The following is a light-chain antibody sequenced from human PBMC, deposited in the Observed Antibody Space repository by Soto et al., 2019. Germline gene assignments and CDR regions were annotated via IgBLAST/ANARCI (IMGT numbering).Light chain of an antibody. CDR3: QQSHITTLFT. CDR1: QNINSH. V-gene: IGKV1-39*01. J-gene: IGKJ2*01. CDR2: AAS. Sequence: DIQMTQSPSSLSASIGDRVTITCRASQNINSHLNWYQQKPGKAPKVLIYAASRLQSGVPSRFSGSGSGTEFTLTISSLEHEDFATYYCQQSHITTLFTFGKGTKLEIK.